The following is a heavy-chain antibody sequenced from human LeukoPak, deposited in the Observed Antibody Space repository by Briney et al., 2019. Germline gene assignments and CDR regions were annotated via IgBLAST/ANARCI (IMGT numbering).Heavy chain of an antibody. D-gene: IGHD2-15*01. CDR3: ARHRCSGGSCYPMNWFDP. CDR2: IHHSGST. CDR1: GYSISSDYY. J-gene: IGHJ5*02. Sequence: PSETLSLTCTVSGYSISSDYYWGWIRQPPGKGLEWIGSIHHSGSTNYNPSLKSRVTISVDTSKNQFSLKLSSVTAADTAVYYCARHRCSGGSCYPMNWFDPWGQGTLVTVSS. V-gene: IGHV4-38-2*02.